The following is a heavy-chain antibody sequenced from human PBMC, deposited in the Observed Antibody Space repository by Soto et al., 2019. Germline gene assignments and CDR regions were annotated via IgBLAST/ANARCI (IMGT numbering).Heavy chain of an antibody. CDR3: ARELSALGTIDF. Sequence: QVQLVQSEAEVKKPGASVKVSCKASGYTFNIYGISWVRQAPGQGLEWMGWISPYNDNKKYAQNFQGRVTMTTDTFTSKAYMELRSLRSDDTAVYYCARELSALGTIDFWGQGTLVTVSS. J-gene: IGHJ4*02. D-gene: IGHD1-7*01. V-gene: IGHV1-18*01. CDR1: GYTFNIYG. CDR2: ISPYNDNK.